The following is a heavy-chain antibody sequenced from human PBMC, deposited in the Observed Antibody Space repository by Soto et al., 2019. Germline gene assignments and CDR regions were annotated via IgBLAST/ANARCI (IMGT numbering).Heavy chain of an antibody. CDR1: GDSVSSNSVA. J-gene: IGHJ3*02. V-gene: IGHV6-1*01. CDR2: TYYTSKWYN. Sequence: QGQLQQSGPGLVKPSQTLSLTCAISGDSVSSNSVAWNWIRQSPSRGLEWLGRTYYTSKWYNDYAVSVKSRITTTPAQSRTQFSLQLNSVPPEDTAVYYCARGRTPWSIGHAFDIWGKGQWSPSLQ. D-gene: IGHD2-15*01. CDR3: ARGRTPWSIGHAFDI.